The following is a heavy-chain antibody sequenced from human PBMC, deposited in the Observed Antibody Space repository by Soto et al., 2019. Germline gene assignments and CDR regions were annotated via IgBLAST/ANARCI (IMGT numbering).Heavy chain of an antibody. CDR2: SYHSGST. CDR1: GGSISSSNW. Sequence: SETLSLTCAVSGGSISSSNWWSGVRQPPGKGLEGFGESYHSGSTNYNPSLKSRVTISVDKSKNQFSLKLSSVTVADTAVYYCATSCSGGSWYDKTYFDYWGQGTLVTVSS. J-gene: IGHJ4*02. D-gene: IGHD2-15*01. CDR3: ATSCSGGSWYDKTYFDY. V-gene: IGHV4-4*02.